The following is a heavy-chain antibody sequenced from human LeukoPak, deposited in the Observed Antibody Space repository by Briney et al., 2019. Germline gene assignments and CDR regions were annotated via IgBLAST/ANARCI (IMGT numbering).Heavy chain of an antibody. V-gene: IGHV3-7*04. Sequence: PGGSLRLSCAASGFSFSRYWMHWVRQAPGKGLEWVANIKQDGSEKNYVDSVKGRFTISRDNAKNSLYLQMNSLRAEDTAVYYCARVKSGYSYGPHYYYYYYMDVWGKGTTVTVSS. CDR1: GFSFSRYW. D-gene: IGHD5-18*01. CDR2: IKQDGSEK. CDR3: ARVKSGYSYGPHYYYYYYMDV. J-gene: IGHJ6*03.